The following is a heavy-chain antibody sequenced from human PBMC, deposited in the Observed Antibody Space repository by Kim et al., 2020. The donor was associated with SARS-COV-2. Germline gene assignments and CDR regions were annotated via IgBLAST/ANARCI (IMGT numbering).Heavy chain of an antibody. Sequence: GGSLRLSCAASGFTFSSYAMSWVRQAPGKGLEWVSAISGSGGSTYYADSVKGRFTISRDNSKNTLYLQMNSLRAEDTAVYYCAAETTRGVIIIRFDYWGQGTLVTVSS. V-gene: IGHV3-23*01. CDR3: AAETTRGVIIIRFDY. J-gene: IGHJ4*02. CDR2: ISGSGGST. D-gene: IGHD3-10*01. CDR1: GFTFSSYA.